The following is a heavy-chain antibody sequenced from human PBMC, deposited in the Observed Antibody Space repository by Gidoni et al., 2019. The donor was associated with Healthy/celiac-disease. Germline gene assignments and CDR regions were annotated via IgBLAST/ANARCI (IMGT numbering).Heavy chain of an antibody. CDR1: GGSISSGGYY. CDR3: ARGTTNYDFWSGYYYYFDY. J-gene: IGHJ4*02. D-gene: IGHD3-3*01. CDR2: IYYSGST. Sequence: QVQLQESGPGLVKPSQTLSLTCTVSGGSISSGGYYWSWIRQHPGKGLEWIGYIYYSGSTYYTPSLKSRVTISVDTSKNQFSLKLSSVTAADTAVYYCARGTTNYDFWSGYYYYFDYWGQGTLVTVSS. V-gene: IGHV4-31*03.